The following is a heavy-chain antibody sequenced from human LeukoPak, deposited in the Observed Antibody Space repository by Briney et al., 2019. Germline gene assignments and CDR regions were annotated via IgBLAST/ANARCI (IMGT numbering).Heavy chain of an antibody. CDR1: GGSISSYS. CDR3: ARYSSSPDYFDS. V-gene: IGHV4-59*01. J-gene: IGHJ4*02. Sequence: PSETLSLTCTVSGGSISSYSWSWIRQPPGKGLEWIGYIHYSGNTNYNPSLKSRVTISVDTSKNQFSLKLNSVTAADTAVYYCARYSSSPDYFDSWGQGTLVTVSS. D-gene: IGHD6-6*01. CDR2: IHYSGNT.